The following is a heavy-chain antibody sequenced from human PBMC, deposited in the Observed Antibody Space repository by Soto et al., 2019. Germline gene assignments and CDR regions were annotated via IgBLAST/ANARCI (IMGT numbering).Heavy chain of an antibody. J-gene: IGHJ4*02. CDR3: ARHAIDSTYYDILTGWGPLPDY. D-gene: IGHD3-9*01. Sequence: GESLKISCKGSGYSFTSYWIGWVRQMPGKGLEWMGIIYPGDSDTRYSPSFQGQVTISADKSISTAYLQWSSLKASDTAMYYCARHAIDSTYYDILTGWGPLPDYWGQGTLVTVSS. CDR1: GYSFTSYW. V-gene: IGHV5-51*01. CDR2: IYPGDSDT.